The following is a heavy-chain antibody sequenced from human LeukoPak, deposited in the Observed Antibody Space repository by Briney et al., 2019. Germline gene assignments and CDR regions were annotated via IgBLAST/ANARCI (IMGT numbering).Heavy chain of an antibody. D-gene: IGHD2-2*01. CDR3: ARDLHIVVVPTTPGF. CDR1: GFTFSNYW. J-gene: IGHJ4*02. Sequence: GGSLRLSGAASGFTFSNYWMSWVRQAPGKGLEWVANIQQDGSEKYYVDSVKGRFTISRDNAKNSLYLQMNSLRAEDTAVYYCARDLHIVVVPTTPGFWGQGTLVTVSS. CDR2: IQQDGSEK. V-gene: IGHV3-7*03.